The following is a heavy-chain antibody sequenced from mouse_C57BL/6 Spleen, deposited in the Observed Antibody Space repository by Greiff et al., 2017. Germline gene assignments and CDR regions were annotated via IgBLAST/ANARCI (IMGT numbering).Heavy chain of an antibody. V-gene: IGHV5-4*01. D-gene: IGHD2-3*01. J-gene: IGHJ2*01. CDR2: ISAGGSYT. Sequence: EVQLVESGGGLVKPGGSLKLSCAASGFTFSSYAMSWVRQTPEKRLEWVATISAGGSYTYYPDNVKGRFTISSDNAKNNLYLQMSHLKSEDTDMYYWERDDGYYEGYFDYWGKGTTLTVSS. CDR1: GFTFSSYA. CDR3: ERDDGYYEGYFDY.